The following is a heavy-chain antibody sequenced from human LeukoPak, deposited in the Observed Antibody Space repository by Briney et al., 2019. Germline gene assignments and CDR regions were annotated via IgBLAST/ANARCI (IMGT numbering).Heavy chain of an antibody. CDR2: IIPIFGTA. Sequence: SVKVSCKASGGTFSSYAISWVRQAPGQGLEWMGGIIPIFGTANYAQKFQGRVTITADESTSTACMELSSLRSEDTAVYYCARRRSSSWYDSVSWFDPWGQGTLVAVSS. J-gene: IGHJ5*02. CDR3: ARRRSSSWYDSVSWFDP. CDR1: GGTFSSYA. D-gene: IGHD6-13*01. V-gene: IGHV1-69*13.